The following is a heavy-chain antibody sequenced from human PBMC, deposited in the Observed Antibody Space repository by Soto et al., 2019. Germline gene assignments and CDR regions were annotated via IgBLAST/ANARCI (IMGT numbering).Heavy chain of an antibody. CDR3: AHSFVVVVAATQFRYEYYFDY. CDR2: IYWDDDK. CDR1: GFSLSTSGVG. J-gene: IGHJ4*02. V-gene: IGHV2-5*02. Sequence: QITLKESGPTLVKPTQTLTLTCTFSGFSLSTSGVGVGWIRQPPGKALEWLALIYWDDDKRYSPSLKSRLTITKDTSKNQVVLTITNMDPVDTATYDCAHSFVVVVAATQFRYEYYFDYWGQGTLVTVSS. D-gene: IGHD2-15*01.